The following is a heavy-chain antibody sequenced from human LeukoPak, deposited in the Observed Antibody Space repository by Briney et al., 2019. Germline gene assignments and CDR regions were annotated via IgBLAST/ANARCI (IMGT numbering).Heavy chain of an antibody. V-gene: IGHV3-23*01. D-gene: IGHD5-18*01. CDR3: AKDRRGYSYGPDDAFDI. J-gene: IGHJ3*02. CDR1: GLTFSSYA. CDR2: ISGSGGST. Sequence: SGGSLRLSCAASGLTFSSYAMSWVRQAPGKGLEWVSAISGSGGSTYYADSVKGRFTISRDNSKNTLYLQMNSLRAEDTAVYYCAKDRRGYSYGPDDAFDIWGQGTMVTVSS.